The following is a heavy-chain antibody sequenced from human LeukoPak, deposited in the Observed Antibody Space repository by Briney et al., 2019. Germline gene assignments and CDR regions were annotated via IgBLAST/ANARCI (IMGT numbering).Heavy chain of an antibody. D-gene: IGHD6-19*01. J-gene: IGHJ4*02. Sequence: GESLKISCKGSGYSFTSYWISWVRQMPGKGLEWMGRIDPSDSYTNYSPSFQGHVTISADKSISTAYLQWSSLKASDTAMYYCARHGIAVVIPDYWGQGTLVTVSS. CDR2: IDPSDSYT. V-gene: IGHV5-10-1*01. CDR1: GYSFTSYW. CDR3: ARHGIAVVIPDY.